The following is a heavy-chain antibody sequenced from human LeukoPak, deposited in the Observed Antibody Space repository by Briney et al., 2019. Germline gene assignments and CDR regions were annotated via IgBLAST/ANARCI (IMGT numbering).Heavy chain of an antibody. J-gene: IGHJ4*02. Sequence: PGGSLRLSCAASGFTFSTYTMNWVRQAPGKGLEWVAVVSYDGSNAYYADSVKGRFTISRDNSKNTLYLQMNSLRAEDTAVYYCARDYYYGSGSYSFDYWGQGTLVTVSS. CDR3: ARDYYYGSGSYSFDY. CDR1: GFTFSTYT. CDR2: VSYDGSNA. V-gene: IGHV3-30*04. D-gene: IGHD3-10*01.